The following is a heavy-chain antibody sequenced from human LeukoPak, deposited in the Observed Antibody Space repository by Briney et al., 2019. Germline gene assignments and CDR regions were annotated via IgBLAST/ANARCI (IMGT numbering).Heavy chain of an antibody. Sequence: PSETLSLTCAVSGGSISSSNWWSWVRQPPGKGLEWIGEIYHSGSTNYNPSLTSRVTISVDKSKNQFSLKLSSVTAADTAVYYCARDAAVAFDYWGQGTLVTVSS. D-gene: IGHD6-13*01. CDR1: GGSISSSNW. CDR2: IYHSGST. J-gene: IGHJ4*02. V-gene: IGHV4-4*02. CDR3: ARDAAVAFDY.